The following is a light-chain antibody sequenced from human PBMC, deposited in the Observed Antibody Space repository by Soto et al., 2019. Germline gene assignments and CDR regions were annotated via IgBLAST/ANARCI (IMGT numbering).Light chain of an antibody. CDR2: DAS. Sequence: DIWMTQSPSTLSGSVGDGVTLTCRASQSISAWLAWYQQKPGKAPQLLIYDASNLESGVPSRFSGGGAGTDFTLTISSLQPDDSATYYCQHYETYSSTFGQGTKVDIK. J-gene: IGKJ1*01. V-gene: IGKV1-5*01. CDR1: QSISAW. CDR3: QHYETYSST.